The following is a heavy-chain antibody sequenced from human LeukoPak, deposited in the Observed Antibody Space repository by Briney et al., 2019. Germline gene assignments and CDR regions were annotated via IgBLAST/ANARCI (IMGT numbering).Heavy chain of an antibody. CDR3: ARDHSGNWFDP. J-gene: IGHJ5*02. V-gene: IGHV1-18*01. CDR2: ISTYNGNT. CDR1: GYTFTSYD. Sequence: ASVKVSWKASGYTFTSYDISWVRQATGQGLEWMGWISTYNGNTNYAQKLQGRVTMTTDTITTTAYMELRSLRSDDTAVYYCARDHSGNWFDPWGQGTLVTVSS. D-gene: IGHD1-26*01.